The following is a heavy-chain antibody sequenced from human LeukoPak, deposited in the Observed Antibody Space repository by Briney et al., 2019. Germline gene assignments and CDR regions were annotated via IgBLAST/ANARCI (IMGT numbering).Heavy chain of an antibody. D-gene: IGHD3-22*01. CDR3: ARGRGYDSGTYNYAFSDY. CDR2: ISGSGGDT. V-gene: IGHV3-23*01. J-gene: IGHJ4*02. Sequence: PGGSLRLSCAASGFSFSTDAMTWVRQAPGKGLQWVSAISGSGGDTYYDDSVKGRFTISRDNSKNTLYLQMNSLRTEDTAVYYCARGRGYDSGTYNYAFSDYWGQGTLVTVSS. CDR1: GFSFSTDA.